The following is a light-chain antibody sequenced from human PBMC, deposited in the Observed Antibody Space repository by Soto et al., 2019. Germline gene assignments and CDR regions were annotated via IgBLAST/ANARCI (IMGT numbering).Light chain of an antibody. CDR2: SDD. CDR1: NSNIGRNT. CDR3: AACDDTLRARV. V-gene: IGLV1-44*01. Sequence: QSVLTQPPSASGTPGQRVTISCSGSNSNIGRNTVSWYQQVPGTAPKSLIYSDDQRPSGVPDRISGSRSGTSASLAISGLQSGDEAEYYCAACDDTLRARVFGGGTKLTVL. J-gene: IGLJ2*01.